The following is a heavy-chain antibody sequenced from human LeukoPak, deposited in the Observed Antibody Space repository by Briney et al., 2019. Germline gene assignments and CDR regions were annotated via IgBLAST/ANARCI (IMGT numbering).Heavy chain of an antibody. J-gene: IGHJ4*02. CDR2: INHSGST. CDR3: ARATSSGDSRYFDY. D-gene: IGHD3-22*01. CDR1: GGSFSGYY. V-gene: IGHV4-34*01. Sequence: PSETLSLTCAVYGGSFSGYYWSWIRQPPGKGLEWIGEINHSGSTNYNPSLKSRVTISVDTSKNQFSLKLSSVTAADTAVYYCARATSSGDSRYFDYWGQGTLVTVSS.